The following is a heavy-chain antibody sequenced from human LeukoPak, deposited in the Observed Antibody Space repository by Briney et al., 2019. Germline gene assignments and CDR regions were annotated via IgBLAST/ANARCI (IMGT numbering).Heavy chain of an antibody. CDR1: GFTFSSYG. CDR3: ARAGDYDSSGYYFDY. J-gene: IGHJ4*02. D-gene: IGHD3-22*01. V-gene: IGHV3-33*01. CDR2: IWYDGSNK. Sequence: GGSLRLSCAASGFTFSSYGMHWVRQAPGKGLEWVAVIWYDGSNKYYADSVKGRFTISRDNSKNTLYLQMNSLGAEDTAVYYCARAGDYDSSGYYFDYWGQGTLVTVSS.